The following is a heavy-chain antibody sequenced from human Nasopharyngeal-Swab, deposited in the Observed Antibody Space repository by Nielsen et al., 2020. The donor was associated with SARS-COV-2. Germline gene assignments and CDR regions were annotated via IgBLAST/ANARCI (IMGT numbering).Heavy chain of an antibody. CDR1: EFTFDDYA. CDR2: ISWNSGSI. Sequence: SCAASEFTFDDYAMHGVRQAPGKGLEWVSGISWNSGSIGYADSVKGRFTISRANAKNSLYLQMNSLRAEDTALYYCAKDTSRIAAAGTPFDYWGQGTLVTVSS. J-gene: IGHJ4*02. V-gene: IGHV3-9*01. D-gene: IGHD6-13*01. CDR3: AKDTSRIAAAGTPFDY.